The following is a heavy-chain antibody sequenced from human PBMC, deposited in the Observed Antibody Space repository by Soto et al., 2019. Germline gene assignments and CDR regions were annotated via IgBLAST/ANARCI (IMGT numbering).Heavy chain of an antibody. CDR1: GYTFFTYD. J-gene: IGHJ5*02. D-gene: IGHD5-12*01. Sequence: QVHLVQSGVEVKTPGASVKVSCQASGYTFFTYDISWVRQAPGQGLERMGWISTYSGYTKYAQKCQGRVTMTTDTSTTTAYLELRSLRSDDTAVYYCARHHGPTTSENWFDPWGQGTMVTVSS. V-gene: IGHV1-18*01. CDR2: ISTYSGYT. CDR3: ARHHGPTTSENWFDP.